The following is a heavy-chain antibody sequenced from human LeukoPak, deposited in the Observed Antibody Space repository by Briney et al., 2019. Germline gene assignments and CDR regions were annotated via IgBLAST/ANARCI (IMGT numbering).Heavy chain of an antibody. CDR3: ARATHTIRADYKPFDF. V-gene: IGHV4-4*07. CDR2: IYTSWST. CDR1: GGSISSYF. D-gene: IGHD4-11*01. Sequence: SETLSLTCTLYGGSISSYFWSWLRQPAGKGLEWIGRIYTSWSTTYNPSLKGRVTMSVDTSKDQFSLKLSSVTAADTAIYYCARATHTIRADYKPFDFWGQGTLVTVSS. J-gene: IGHJ4*02.